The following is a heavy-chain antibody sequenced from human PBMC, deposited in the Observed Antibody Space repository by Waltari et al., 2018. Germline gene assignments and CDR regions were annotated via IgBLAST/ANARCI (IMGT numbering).Heavy chain of an antibody. J-gene: IGHJ6*02. D-gene: IGHD6-25*01. CDR2: INHSGST. CDR1: GGSFSGYY. Sequence: QVQLQQWGAGLLKPSETLSLTCAVYGGSFSGYYWSWIRQPPGKGLEWIGEINHSGSTNYNPSLKSRVTISVDTSKNQFSLKLSSVTAEDTAVYYCARSPAPYYYYGMDVWGQGTTVTVSS. CDR3: ARSPAPYYYYGMDV. V-gene: IGHV4-34*01.